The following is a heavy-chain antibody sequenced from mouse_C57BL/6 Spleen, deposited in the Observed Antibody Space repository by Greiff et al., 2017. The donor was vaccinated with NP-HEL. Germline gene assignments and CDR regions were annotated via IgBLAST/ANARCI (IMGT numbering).Heavy chain of an antibody. V-gene: IGHV5-17*01. CDR3: ARGDYGSRFDY. CDR2: ISSGSSTI. J-gene: IGHJ2*01. Sequence: EVQLVESGGGLVKPGGSLKLSCAASGFTFSDYGMHWVRQAPEKGLEWVAYISSGSSTIYYAATVKGRFTISRDNAKNALFLQMTSLRSEDTAMYYCARGDYGSRFDYWGQGTTLTVSS. CDR1: GFTFSDYG. D-gene: IGHD1-1*01.